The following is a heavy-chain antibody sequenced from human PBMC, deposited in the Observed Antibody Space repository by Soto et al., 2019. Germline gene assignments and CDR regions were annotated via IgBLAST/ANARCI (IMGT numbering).Heavy chain of an antibody. V-gene: IGHV1-69*13. J-gene: IGHJ5*02. D-gene: IGHD3-10*01. CDR3: ARDPLRGSYYGSGGQPTFNWFDP. CDR1: GGTFTSYA. CDR2: IIPFFGTT. Sequence: ASVKVSCKASGGTFTSYAISWVRQAPGQGLEWMGGIIPFFGTTNYAQKFQGRVTITADESTSTVYMELSSLRSEDTAVYYCARDPLRGSYYGSGGQPTFNWFDPWGQGTLVTSPQ.